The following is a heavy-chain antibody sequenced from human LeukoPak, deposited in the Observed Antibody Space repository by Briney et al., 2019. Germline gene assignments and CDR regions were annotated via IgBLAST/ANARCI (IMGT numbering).Heavy chain of an antibody. D-gene: IGHD3-22*01. V-gene: IGHV4-34*01. Sequence: SETLSLTCAVYGGSFSGYYWSWIRQPPGKGLEWIGEINHSGSTNYNPSLKSRVTISVDTSKNQFSLKLSSVSDADTAVYYCARGVSYYDSSGYYNEYFQHWGQGTLVTVSS. CDR3: ARGVSYYDSSGYYNEYFQH. J-gene: IGHJ1*01. CDR2: INHSGST. CDR1: GGSFSGYY.